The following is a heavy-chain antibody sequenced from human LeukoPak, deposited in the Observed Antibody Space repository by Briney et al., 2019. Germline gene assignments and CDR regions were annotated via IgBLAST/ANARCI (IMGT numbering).Heavy chain of an antibody. J-gene: IGHJ6*02. V-gene: IGHV3-11*01. D-gene: IGHD3-22*01. CDR2: ISSSSTIR. CDR3: ARVSYDASGVIGLMYV. Sequence: GGSLRLSCAASGFTLSDYQMSWVRQAPGKGLECVSYISSSSTIRYYTDSVRGRFTISRDNAKQSLYLQMDNLRAEDTAVYYCARVSYDASGVIGLMYVWGQGTTVTVSS. CDR1: GFTLSDYQ.